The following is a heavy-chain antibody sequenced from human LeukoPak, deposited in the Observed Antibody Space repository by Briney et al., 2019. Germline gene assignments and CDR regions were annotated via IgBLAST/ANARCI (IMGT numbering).Heavy chain of an antibody. CDR3: ASYYDSRGYRFDI. J-gene: IGHJ3*02. CDR2: IYYSGST. V-gene: IGHV4-30-4*01. Sequence: SETLSLTCTVSGGSISSGDYYWSWIRQPPGKGLEYTGYIYYSGSTYYNPSLKSRITISVDTSKNQFSLKLSSVTAADTAVYYCASYYDSRGYRFDIWGQGTMVTVSS. D-gene: IGHD3-22*01. CDR1: GGSISSGDYY.